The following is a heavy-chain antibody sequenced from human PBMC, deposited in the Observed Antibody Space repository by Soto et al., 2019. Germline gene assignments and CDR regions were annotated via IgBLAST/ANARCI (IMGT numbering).Heavy chain of an antibody. Sequence: QVQLQESGPGLVKPSETLSLTCTVSGGSISSYYWSWIRQPAGKGLEWIGRFYTSGSTNYNPSLKSRVTMSVDTSKNQFSLKLTSVTAADTAVYYCARERYQLLLHYGMDVWGQGTTVTVSS. V-gene: IGHV4-4*07. J-gene: IGHJ6*02. CDR1: GGSISSYY. CDR2: FYTSGST. D-gene: IGHD6-6*01. CDR3: ARERYQLLLHYGMDV.